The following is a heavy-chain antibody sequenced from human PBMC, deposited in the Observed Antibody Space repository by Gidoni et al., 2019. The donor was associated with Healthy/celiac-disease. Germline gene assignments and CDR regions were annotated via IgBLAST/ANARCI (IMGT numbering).Heavy chain of an antibody. Sequence: IRQPAGKGLEWIGRIYTSGSTNYNPSLKSRVTISVDTSKNQFSLKLSSVTAADTAVYYCARAGYCSSTSCPYYYYYGMNVWGQGTTVTVSS. J-gene: IGHJ6*02. CDR2: IYTSGST. V-gene: IGHV4-61*02. CDR3: ARAGYCSSTSCPYYYYYGMNV. D-gene: IGHD2-2*01.